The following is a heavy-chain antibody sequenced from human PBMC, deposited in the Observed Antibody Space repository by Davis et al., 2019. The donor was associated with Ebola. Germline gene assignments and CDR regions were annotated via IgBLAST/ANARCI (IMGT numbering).Heavy chain of an antibody. CDR1: GFTVSSNY. CDR2: IYSGGST. D-gene: IGHD6-13*01. J-gene: IGHJ4*02. Sequence: GESLKISCAASGFTVSSNYMSWVRQAPGKGLEWVSVIYSGGSTYYADSVKGRFTISRDNSKNTLYLQMNSLRAEDTAVYYCTTWGGSSWANDNWGRGTLVTVSS. V-gene: IGHV3-66*01. CDR3: TTWGGSSWANDN.